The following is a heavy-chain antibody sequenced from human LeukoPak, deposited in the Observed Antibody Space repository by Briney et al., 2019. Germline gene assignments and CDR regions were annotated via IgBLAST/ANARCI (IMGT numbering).Heavy chain of an antibody. CDR3: AREFLGDCSGGSCHGFDY. CDR2: ISAYNGNT. CDR1: GYTFTSYG. J-gene: IGHJ4*02. Sequence: ASVKVSCKASGYTFTSYGISWVRQAPGQGLEWMGWISAYNGNTNYAQKLQGRVTMTTDTSTSTAYMELRSLRSDDTAVYYCAREFLGDCSGGSCHGFDYWGQGTLVTVSS. V-gene: IGHV1-18*01. D-gene: IGHD2-15*01.